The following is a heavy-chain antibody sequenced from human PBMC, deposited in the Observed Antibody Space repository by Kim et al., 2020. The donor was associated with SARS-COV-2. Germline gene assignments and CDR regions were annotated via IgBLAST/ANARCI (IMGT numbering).Heavy chain of an antibody. CDR1: GFTFSSYA. CDR3: AKGGVYRYSSSWYDGY. V-gene: IGHV3-23*01. Sequence: GGSLRLSCAASGFTFSSYAMSWVRQAPGKGLEWVSAISGSGGSTYYADSVKGRFTISRDNSKNTLYLQMNSLRAEDTAVYYCAKGGVYRYSSSWYDGYWGQGTLVTVSS. J-gene: IGHJ4*02. CDR2: ISGSGGST. D-gene: IGHD6-13*01.